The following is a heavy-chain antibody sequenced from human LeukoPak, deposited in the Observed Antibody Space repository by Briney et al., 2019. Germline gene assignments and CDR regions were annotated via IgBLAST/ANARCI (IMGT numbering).Heavy chain of an antibody. V-gene: IGHV3-23*01. CDR3: ASGAVAGTSFF. J-gene: IGHJ4*02. D-gene: IGHD6-19*01. CDR2: ISGSGGST. Sequence: GGSLRLSCAASGFTFSSYAMGWVRQAPGKGLEWVSAISGSGGSTYYADSVKGRFTISRDNSKNTLYLQMNSLRAEDTAVYYCASGAVAGTSFFWGQGTLVTVSS. CDR1: GFTFSSYA.